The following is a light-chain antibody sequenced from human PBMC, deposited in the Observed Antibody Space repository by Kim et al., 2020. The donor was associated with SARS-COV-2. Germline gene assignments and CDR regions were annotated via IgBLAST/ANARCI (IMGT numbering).Light chain of an antibody. Sequence: DVQMTQSPSSVSASVGARVTITCRASQGIASWLAWYQLKPGKAPRLLIYAASALQQGVPSRFSGSGSGTEFTLTISSLQPEDCGSYYCQQPNNIPITFGQGTRLEIK. J-gene: IGKJ5*01. CDR2: AAS. CDR3: QQPNNIPIT. CDR1: QGIASW. V-gene: IGKV1-12*01.